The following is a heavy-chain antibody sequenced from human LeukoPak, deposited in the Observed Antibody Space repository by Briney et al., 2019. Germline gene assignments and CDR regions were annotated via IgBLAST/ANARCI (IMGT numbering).Heavy chain of an antibody. V-gene: IGHV1-18*01. CDR3: ARDGTTANYGMDV. CDR1: GYTFTSYG. J-gene: IGHJ6*02. CDR2: ISAYNGNT. Sequence: ASVKVSCKASGYTFTSYGISWVRQAPGQGLEWMGWISAYNGNTNYAQKLQGRVTTTTDTSTSTAYMELRSLRSDDTAVYYCARDGTTANYGMDVWGQGTTVTVSS. D-gene: IGHD1-1*01.